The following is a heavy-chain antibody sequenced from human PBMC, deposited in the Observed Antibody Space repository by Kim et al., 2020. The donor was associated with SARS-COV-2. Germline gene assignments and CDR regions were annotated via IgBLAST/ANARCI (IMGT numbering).Heavy chain of an antibody. CDR3: ARSSGWYSIALADFDY. D-gene: IGHD6-19*01. V-gene: IGHV3-7*04. Sequence: SVKGRFTIARDNAKNSLYLQMNSLRAEDTAVYYCARSSGWYSIALADFDYWGQGTLVTVSS. J-gene: IGHJ4*02.